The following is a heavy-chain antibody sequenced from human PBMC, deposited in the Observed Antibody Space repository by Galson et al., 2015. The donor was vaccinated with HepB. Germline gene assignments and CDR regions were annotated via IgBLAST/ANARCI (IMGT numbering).Heavy chain of an antibody. Sequence: SVKVSCKASGGTFSSYAISWVRQAPGQGLEWMGRIIPILGIANYAQKFQGRVTITADKSTSTAYMELSSLRSEDTAVYYCARGPEAGWELLNWFDPWGQGTLVTVSS. J-gene: IGHJ5*02. CDR2: IIPILGIA. CDR1: GGTFSSYA. CDR3: ARGPEAGWELLNWFDP. V-gene: IGHV1-69*04. D-gene: IGHD1-26*01.